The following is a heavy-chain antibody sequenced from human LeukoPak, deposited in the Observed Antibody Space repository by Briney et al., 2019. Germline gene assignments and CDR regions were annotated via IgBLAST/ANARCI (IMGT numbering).Heavy chain of an antibody. CDR3: ARDYSSDYVPRGRLAF. J-gene: IGHJ4*02. CDR1: GGSFGSDY. CDR2: MYANGTP. V-gene: IGHV4-4*07. Sequence: SETLSLTCSVSGGSFGSDYWNWIRQPAGKALEWIGRMYANGTPYYNPSLKSRVAMSVDTSKNQFSLKLNSVTAADSGIYYCARDYSSDYVPRGRLAFCGQGALVTVSS. D-gene: IGHD6-19*01.